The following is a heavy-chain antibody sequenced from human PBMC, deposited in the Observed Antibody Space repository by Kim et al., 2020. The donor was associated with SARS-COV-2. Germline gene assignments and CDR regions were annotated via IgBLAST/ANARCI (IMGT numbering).Heavy chain of an antibody. V-gene: IGHV3-21*01. CDR3: ARVLTSGWSYFDY. D-gene: IGHD6-19*01. CDR2: ISSRGSYI. J-gene: IGHJ4*02. CDR1: GFTFSSYS. Sequence: GGSLRLSCAASGFTFSSYSMNWVRQAPGKGLEWISSISSRGSYIYDADSMKGRFTISRDNARASLYLQMNSLRAEDTAVYYCARVLTSGWSYFDYWGQGTLVTVSS.